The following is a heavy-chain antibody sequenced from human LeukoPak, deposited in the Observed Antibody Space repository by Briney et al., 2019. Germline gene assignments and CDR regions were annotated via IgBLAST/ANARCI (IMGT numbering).Heavy chain of an antibody. CDR1: GGSISSYY. D-gene: IGHD4-17*01. V-gene: IGHV4-59*01. CDR3: ARGGLRSYYYYYMDV. CDR2: IYYSGST. Sequence: PSETLSLTCTVSGGSISSYYWSWIRQPPGKGLEWIGYIYYSGSTNYNPSLKSRVTISVDTSKNQFSLKPSSVTAADTAVYYCARGGLRSYYYYYMDVWGKGTTVTISS. J-gene: IGHJ6*03.